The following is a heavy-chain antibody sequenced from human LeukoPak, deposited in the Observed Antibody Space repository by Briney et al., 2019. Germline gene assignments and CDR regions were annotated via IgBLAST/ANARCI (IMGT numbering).Heavy chain of an antibody. CDR2: ISYDGSNK. CDR3: ARDPKVGARPFDY. J-gene: IGHJ4*02. D-gene: IGHD1-26*01. V-gene: IGHV3-30*03. Sequence: GGSLRLSCAASGFTFSSYGMHWVRQAPGKGLEWVAVISYDGSNKYYADSVKGRFTISRDNSKNTLYLQMNSLRAEDTAVYYCARDPKVGARPFDYWGQGTLVTVSS. CDR1: GFTFSSYG.